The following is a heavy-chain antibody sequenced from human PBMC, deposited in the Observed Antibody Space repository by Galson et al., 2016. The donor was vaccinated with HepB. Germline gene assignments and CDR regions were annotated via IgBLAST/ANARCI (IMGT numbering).Heavy chain of an antibody. CDR2: ISNYEGDT. CDR1: GDAFTSYG. J-gene: IGHJ6*02. V-gene: IGHV1-18*01. Sequence: SVKVSCKASGDAFTSYGVSWVRQAPGQGLEWMGWISNYEGDTDYAQNFQGRVTMTRDTSTSTAYMELRSLRSDDTAVYYCASGVVVPAAPTNQYFYFFAMDVWGQGTTVTASS. D-gene: IGHD2-2*01. CDR3: ASGVVVPAAPTNQYFYFFAMDV.